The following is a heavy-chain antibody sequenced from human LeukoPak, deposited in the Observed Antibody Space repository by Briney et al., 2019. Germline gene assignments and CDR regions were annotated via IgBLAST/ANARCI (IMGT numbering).Heavy chain of an antibody. J-gene: IGHJ5*02. CDR3: AKDLGIAATGTGNWFDP. D-gene: IGHD6-13*01. Sequence: GRSLRLSCAVSGFTFSSYGMSWVRQAPGKGLEWVSAISDSGGSTYYADSVKGRFTISRDNSKNTLYLQMNSLRAEDTAVYYCAKDLGIAATGTGNWFDPWGQGTLVTVSS. CDR2: ISDSGGST. V-gene: IGHV3-23*01. CDR1: GFTFSSYG.